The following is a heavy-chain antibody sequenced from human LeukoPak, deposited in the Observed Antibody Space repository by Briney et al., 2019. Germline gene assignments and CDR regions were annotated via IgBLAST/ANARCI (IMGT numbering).Heavy chain of an antibody. CDR1: GGSISSYY. CDR3: ARVGGYDYYFDY. Sequence: SETLSLTCTVSGGSISSYYWSWIRQPPGKGLEWIGYIYYSGSTNYNPSLKSRVTISVDTSKNQFSLKLSSVTAADTAVYYCARVGGYDYYFDYWGQGTLVTVSS. J-gene: IGHJ4*02. CDR2: IYYSGST. D-gene: IGHD5-12*01. V-gene: IGHV4-59*01.